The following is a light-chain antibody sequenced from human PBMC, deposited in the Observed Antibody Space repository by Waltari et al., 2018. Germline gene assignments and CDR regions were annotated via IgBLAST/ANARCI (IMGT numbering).Light chain of an antibody. CDR2: DAS. J-gene: IGKJ1*01. CDR3: QKYVSLPAT. CDR1: QSVGRY. Sequence: EIVLTQSPATLSLSPGDSASLSCRASQSVGRYLAWYQQKPGQAPRLLIYDASSRATGIPDRFSGSGSGTDFSLTISRLEPEDFAVYYCQKYVSLPATFGQGTKVEIK. V-gene: IGKV3-20*01.